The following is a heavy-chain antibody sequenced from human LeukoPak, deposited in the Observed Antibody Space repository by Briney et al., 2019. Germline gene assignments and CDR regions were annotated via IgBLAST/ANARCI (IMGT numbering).Heavy chain of an antibody. Sequence: MSSETLSLTCTVSGGSISSSSYYWGWIRQPPGKGLEWIGSIYYSGSTYYNPSLKSRVTISVDTSKNQFSLKPSSVTAADTAVYYCARQYNYFDAFDIWGQGTMVTVSS. D-gene: IGHD1-1*01. CDR1: GGSISSSSYY. CDR2: IYYSGST. V-gene: IGHV4-39*01. CDR3: ARQYNYFDAFDI. J-gene: IGHJ3*02.